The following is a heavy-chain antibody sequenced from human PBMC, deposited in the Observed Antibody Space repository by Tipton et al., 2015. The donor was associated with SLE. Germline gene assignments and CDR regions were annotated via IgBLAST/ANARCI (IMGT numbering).Heavy chain of an antibody. CDR3: ARDRGGSEYYYGMDV. CDR1: RGSISSGDYY. CDR2: IYYSGST. Sequence: TLSLTCTASRGSISSGDYYWSWIRQPPGKGLEWIGSIYYSGSTYYNPSLKSRVTISVDTSKNQFSLKLRSVTAADTAVYYCARDRGGSEYYYGMDVWGQGTTVTVSS. J-gene: IGHJ6*02. D-gene: IGHD2-15*01. V-gene: IGHV4-39*07.